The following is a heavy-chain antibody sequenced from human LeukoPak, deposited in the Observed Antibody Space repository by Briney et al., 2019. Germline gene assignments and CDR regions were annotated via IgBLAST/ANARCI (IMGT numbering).Heavy chain of an antibody. CDR3: TTELPNYDFWRGYYNWFDP. CDR1: GFTFSSYG. D-gene: IGHD3-3*01. CDR2: IRYDGSNK. V-gene: IGHV3-30*02. Sequence: GGSLRLSCAASGFTFSSYGMHWVRQAPGKGLEWVAFIRYDGSNKYYADSVRGRFTISRDDSKNTLYLQMNSLKTEDTAVYYCTTELPNYDFWRGYYNWFDPWGQGTLVTVSS. J-gene: IGHJ5*02.